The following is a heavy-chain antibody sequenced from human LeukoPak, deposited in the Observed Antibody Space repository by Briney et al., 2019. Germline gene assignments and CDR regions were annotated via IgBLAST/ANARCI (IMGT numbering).Heavy chain of an antibody. D-gene: IGHD2/OR15-2a*01. CDR2: IRYDGSNK. CDR3: ARGRGYFTAIDY. Sequence: GGSLRLSCAASGFTFSSYGMHWVRQAPGKGLEWVAFIRYDGSNKYYADSVKGRFTISRDNSKNTLYLQMNSLRAEDTAVYYCARGRGYFTAIDYWGQGTLVTVSS. J-gene: IGHJ4*02. V-gene: IGHV3-30*02. CDR1: GFTFSSYG.